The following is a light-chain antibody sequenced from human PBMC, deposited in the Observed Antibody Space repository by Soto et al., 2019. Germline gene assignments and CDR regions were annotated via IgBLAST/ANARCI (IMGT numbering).Light chain of an antibody. CDR1: QYVSTS. CDR2: GAS. V-gene: IGKV3-15*01. CDR3: QHYYNWPPWT. Sequence: DILMTQSPVTRSVSPGERATLSCRASQYVSTSLAWYQHKPGQAPRLLIFGASTRATGIPPRFSGSGSGREFTLTISSLQSEDSAIYYCQHYYNWPPWTFGQGTKVDIK. J-gene: IGKJ1*01.